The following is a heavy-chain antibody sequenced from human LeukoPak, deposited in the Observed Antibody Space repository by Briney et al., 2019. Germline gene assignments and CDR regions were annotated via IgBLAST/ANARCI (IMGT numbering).Heavy chain of an antibody. D-gene: IGHD3-22*01. V-gene: IGHV4-39*07. J-gene: IGHJ5*02. CDR1: GASIRNTSFY. CDR3: ARDTYYYDSSGYYRWFDP. Sequence: PSETLSLTCAVSGASIRNTSFYWGWIRQPPGKGLQWIASIYSSGTTYYSPSLKSRATTSVDTSKNQFSLKLSSVTAADTAVYYCARDTYYYDSSGYYRWFDPWGQGTLVTVSS. CDR2: IYSSGTT.